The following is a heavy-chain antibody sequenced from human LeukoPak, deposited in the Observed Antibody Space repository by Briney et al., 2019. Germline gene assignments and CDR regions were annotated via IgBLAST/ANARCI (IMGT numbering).Heavy chain of an antibody. D-gene: IGHD6-19*01. CDR2: ISYDGSNK. Sequence: PGGSLRLSCAASGFTFSSYGTHWVRQAPGKGLEWVAVISYDGSNKYYADSVKGRFTISRDNSKNTLYLQMNSLRAEDTAVYYCAKDLAVAGDIDWGQGTLVTVSS. J-gene: IGHJ4*02. CDR3: AKDLAVAGDID. CDR1: GFTFSSYG. V-gene: IGHV3-30*18.